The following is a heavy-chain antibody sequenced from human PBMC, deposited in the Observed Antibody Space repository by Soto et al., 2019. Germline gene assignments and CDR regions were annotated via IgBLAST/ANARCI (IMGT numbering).Heavy chain of an antibody. D-gene: IGHD3-10*01. CDR3: ARGVGSGSYYNQYNWFDP. V-gene: IGHV1-18*01. CDR2: ISAYNGNT. J-gene: IGHJ5*02. Sequence: ASVKVSCKASGYTFTNYGISWVRQAPGQGLEWMGWISAYNGNTKYAQKLQGRVTMTTDTSTSTAYMELRSLKSDDTAVYYCARGVGSGSYYNQYNWFDPWGQGTLVTVSS. CDR1: GYTFTNYG.